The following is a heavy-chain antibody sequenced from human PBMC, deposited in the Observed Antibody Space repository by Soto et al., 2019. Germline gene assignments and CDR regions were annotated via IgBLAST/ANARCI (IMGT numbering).Heavy chain of an antibody. Sequence: EVQLLESGGGLVQPGGSLRLSCAASGFTFSSYGMSWVRQAPGKGLEWVSGISGSGGNTHYADSLEGRFTISRDNSKNTLYLQMNSLRAEDTAVYYCAKVKHRALRPGSHIDYWGQGILVTVSS. V-gene: IGHV3-23*01. J-gene: IGHJ4*02. CDR1: GFTFSSYG. D-gene: IGHD1-26*01. CDR3: AKVKHRALRPGSHIDY. CDR2: ISGSGGNT.